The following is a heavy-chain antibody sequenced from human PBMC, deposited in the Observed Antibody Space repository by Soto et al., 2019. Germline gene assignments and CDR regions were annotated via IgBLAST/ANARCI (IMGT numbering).Heavy chain of an antibody. Sequence: DVQLVESGGGLVKPGGSLRLSCAASGVSLSDSWMTWVRQAPGKGLEWVGRIATITDGEATAYAAPLKGRITISRDNSKTTVFLQMNSLKVEDTAVYYCLRRGRGYFNSWGQGTLVTVSS. CDR3: LRRGRGYFNS. CDR2: IATITDGEAT. D-gene: IGHD3-9*01. J-gene: IGHJ4*02. V-gene: IGHV3-15*04. CDR1: GVSLSDSW.